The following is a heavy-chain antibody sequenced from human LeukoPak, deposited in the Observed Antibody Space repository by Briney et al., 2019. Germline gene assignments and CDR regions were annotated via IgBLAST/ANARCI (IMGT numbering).Heavy chain of an antibody. D-gene: IGHD2-2*01. V-gene: IGHV4-39*01. CDR1: GGSISSSSYY. CDR2: IYYSGST. J-gene: IGHJ6*02. CDR3: ARLGPAALYGMDV. Sequence: SETLSLTCTVSGGSISSSSYYWGWLRQPPGKGLEWIGSIYYSGSTYYNPSLKSRVTISVDTSKNQFSLKLSSVTAADTAVYYCARLGPAALYGMDVWGQGTTVTVSS.